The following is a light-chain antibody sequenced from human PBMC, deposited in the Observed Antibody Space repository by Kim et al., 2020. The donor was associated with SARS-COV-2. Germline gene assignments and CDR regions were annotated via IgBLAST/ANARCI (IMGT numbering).Light chain of an antibody. Sequence: PGERATLSCRASQSVSSSYLAWYQQKPGQAPRLLIYGASSRATGIPDRFSGSGSGTDFTLTICRLEPEDFAVYYCQQYGSSPLTFGGGTKVDIK. CDR2: GAS. V-gene: IGKV3-20*01. J-gene: IGKJ4*01. CDR3: QQYGSSPLT. CDR1: QSVSSSY.